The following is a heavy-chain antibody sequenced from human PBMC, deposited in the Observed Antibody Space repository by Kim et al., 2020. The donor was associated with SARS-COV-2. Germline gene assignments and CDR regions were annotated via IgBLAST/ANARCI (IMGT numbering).Heavy chain of an antibody. J-gene: IGHJ4*02. D-gene: IGHD3-22*01. V-gene: IGHV3-66*02. CDR3: VGVYYYDSSGYPH. Sequence: GGSLRLSCAASGFTVSSNYMSWVRQAPGKGLEWVSVIYSGGSTYYADSVKGRFTISRDNSKNTLYLQMNSLRAEDTAVYYCVGVYYYDSSGYPHWGQGTLVTVSS. CDR2: IYSGGST. CDR1: GFTVSSNY.